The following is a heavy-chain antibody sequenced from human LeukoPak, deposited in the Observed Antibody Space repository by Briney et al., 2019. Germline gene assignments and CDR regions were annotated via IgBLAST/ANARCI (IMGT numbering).Heavy chain of an antibody. Sequence: PSETLSLTCTVSGGSISSGSYHWRWIRQPAGKGLEWIGRIYTSGSTNYNPSRTSRVTISVDTSKNQFSLKLSSVTAADTAVYYCARDPGEDTAMAAVYWGQGTLVTVSS. V-gene: IGHV4-61*02. CDR2: IYTSGST. CDR3: ARDPGEDTAMAAVY. CDR1: GGSISSGSYH. J-gene: IGHJ4*02. D-gene: IGHD5-18*01.